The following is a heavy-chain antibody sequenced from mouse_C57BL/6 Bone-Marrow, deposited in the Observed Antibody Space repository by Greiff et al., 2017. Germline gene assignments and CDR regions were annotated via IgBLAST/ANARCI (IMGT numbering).Heavy chain of an antibody. CDR1: GYSITSDYA. V-gene: IGHV3-2*02. CDR2: ITYSGST. J-gene: IGHJ2*01. CDR3: SRASYYYGDSLDF. Sequence: EVKLVESGPGLVKPSPSLSLTCTVTGYSITSDYAWNWIRQLPGNKLGWMGYITYSGSTSYSPTLKGRITITRDTSKNPFFLQLNSVTTEDTATYYCSRASYYYGDSLDFGGWGNTLTVSA. D-gene: IGHD1-1*02.